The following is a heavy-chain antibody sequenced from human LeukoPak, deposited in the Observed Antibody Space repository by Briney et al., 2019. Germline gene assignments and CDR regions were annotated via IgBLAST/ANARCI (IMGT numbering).Heavy chain of an antibody. Sequence: GGSLRLSCAASGFTFSTYSMNWVRQAPGKGLEWVSSISSSSSYIYYADSVKGRFTISRGNAKNSLYLQMNSLRAEDTAVYYCARDRESSSWFDYWGQGTLVTVPS. D-gene: IGHD6-13*01. CDR3: ARDRESSSWFDY. J-gene: IGHJ4*02. V-gene: IGHV3-21*01. CDR1: GFTFSTYS. CDR2: ISSSSSYI.